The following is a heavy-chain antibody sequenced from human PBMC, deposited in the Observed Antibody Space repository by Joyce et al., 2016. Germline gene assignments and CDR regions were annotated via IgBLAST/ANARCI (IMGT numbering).Heavy chain of an antibody. CDR1: CYIFTTYG. CDR3: ARDIHYYNSSGYYWGAFDI. V-gene: IGHV1-18*01. J-gene: IGHJ3*02. D-gene: IGHD3-22*01. Sequence: QVQLVQSGSEVKKPGASVEVSCQATCYIFTTYGISWVRKAPGQGFEWMGWIRPHQGNTKYAQKFQCRVTMTIDTSTSTAYMELESLRSDDTAVYYCARDIHYYNSSGYYWGAFDIWGQGTMVSVSS. CDR2: IRPHQGNT.